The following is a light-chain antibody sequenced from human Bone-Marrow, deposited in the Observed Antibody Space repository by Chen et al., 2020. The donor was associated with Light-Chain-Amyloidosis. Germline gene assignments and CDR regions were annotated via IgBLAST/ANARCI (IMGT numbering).Light chain of an antibody. V-gene: IGLV1-47*01. J-gene: IGLJ1*01. Sequence: QSVLTQPPSASGTPGQRVTISCSGSSANIGNNYVYWYQQLPGTDPKLLIYRNYHRPSGVPSRFSGSKSCTSASLAISGLRAEDDAEYYLSSWYDSLSGPYVFGTGTRVTVL. CDR2: RNY. CDR3: SSWYDSLSGPYV. CDR1: SANIGNNY.